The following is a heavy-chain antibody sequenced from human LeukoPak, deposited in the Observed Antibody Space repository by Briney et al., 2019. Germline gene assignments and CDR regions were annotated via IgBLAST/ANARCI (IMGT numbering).Heavy chain of an antibody. V-gene: IGHV1-18*01. CDR2: ISAYNGNT. CDR3: ARDPLWVAAAGKGFAY. J-gene: IGHJ4*02. Sequence: ASVKVSCKASGYTFTSYGISWVRQAPGQGLEWMGWISAYNGNTNYAQKLQGRVTMTTDTSTSTAYMELRSLRSDDTAVYYCARDPLWVAAAGKGFAYWGQGTLVTVSS. D-gene: IGHD6-13*01. CDR1: GYTFTSYG.